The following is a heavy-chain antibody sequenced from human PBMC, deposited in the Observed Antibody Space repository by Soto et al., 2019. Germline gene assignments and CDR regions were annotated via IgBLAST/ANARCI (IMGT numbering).Heavy chain of an antibody. CDR2: IYHSGGT. V-gene: IGHV4-31*03. J-gene: IGHJ4*02. CDR3: ARDRGGYGVFDY. CDR1: AGSISSDGFY. D-gene: IGHD5-12*01. Sequence: SETLSLTCSVSAGSISSDGFYWNWIRQPPGKGLEWIGYIYHSGGTYSSPSLRSRVTISVDTSKNQFTLKLSSVTAADTAVYYCARDRGGYGVFDYWGQGTLVTVSS.